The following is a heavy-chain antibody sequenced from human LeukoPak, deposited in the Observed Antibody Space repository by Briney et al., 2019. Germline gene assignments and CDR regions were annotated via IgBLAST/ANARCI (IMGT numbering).Heavy chain of an antibody. V-gene: IGHV3-48*03. Sequence: GGSLRLSCAASGFTFSTYEMNWVRQAPGKGLEWVSHISSSGGTIYYADSVKGRFTISRDNAKNSLFLQMNSLRADDTAVYYCAIDLAARLDYWGQGTLVTVSS. CDR3: AIDLAARLDY. J-gene: IGHJ4*02. D-gene: IGHD6-6*01. CDR2: ISSSGGTI. CDR1: GFTFSTYE.